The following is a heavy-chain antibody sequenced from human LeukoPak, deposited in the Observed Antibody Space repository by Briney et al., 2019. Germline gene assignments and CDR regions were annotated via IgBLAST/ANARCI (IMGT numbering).Heavy chain of an antibody. CDR1: GGSISSYY. V-gene: IGHV4-59*01. CDR2: IYYSGST. CDR3: ARDHVSVGASWDHYYYYMDV. Sequence: SETLSLTCTVSGGSISSYYWSWIRQPPGKGLEWIGYIYYSGSTNYNPSLKSRVTISVDTSKNQFSLKLSSVTAADTAVYYCARDHVSVGASWDHYYYYMDVWGKGTTVTISS. J-gene: IGHJ6*03. D-gene: IGHD1-26*01.